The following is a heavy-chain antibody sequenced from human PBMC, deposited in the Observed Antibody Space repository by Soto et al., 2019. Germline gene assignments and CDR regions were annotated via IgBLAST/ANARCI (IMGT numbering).Heavy chain of an antibody. CDR2: INAGNGNT. J-gene: IGHJ4*02. Sequence: ASVKVSCKASGYTFTSYAMHWVRQAPGQRLEWMGWINAGNGNTKYSQKFQGRVTITRDTSASTAYMELSSLRSEDTAVYYCVTDHGDYADTDYWGQGTLVTVSS. CDR3: VTDHGDYADTDY. CDR1: GYTFTSYA. V-gene: IGHV1-3*01. D-gene: IGHD4-17*01.